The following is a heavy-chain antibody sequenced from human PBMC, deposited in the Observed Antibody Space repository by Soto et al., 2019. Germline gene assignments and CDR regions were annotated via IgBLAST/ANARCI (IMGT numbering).Heavy chain of an antibody. CDR2: IKQDGSEK. Sequence: EVQLVESGGGLVQPGGSLRLSCAASGFTFGSYWMSWVRQAPGKGLEWVANIKQDGSEKYYVDSVKGRFTISRDNAKNSLYLQMNSLRAEDTAVYYCARGSTYDILTGDNWFDPWGQGTLVTVSS. J-gene: IGHJ5*02. D-gene: IGHD3-9*01. V-gene: IGHV3-7*01. CDR1: GFTFGSYW. CDR3: ARGSTYDILTGDNWFDP.